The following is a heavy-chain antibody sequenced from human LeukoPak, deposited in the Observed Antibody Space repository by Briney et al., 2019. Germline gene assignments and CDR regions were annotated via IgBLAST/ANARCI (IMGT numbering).Heavy chain of an antibody. CDR1: GFTFSNYG. J-gene: IGHJ4*02. V-gene: IGHV3-30*03. D-gene: IGHD3-3*01. CDR2: ISYDGSKK. Sequence: GSLRLSCAASGFTFSNYGMHWVRQAPGKGLEWAAFISYDGSKKYYADSVKGRFTISRDNSKNTLYLQMNSLRTDDTAVYYCARVIGVYYCDHWGQGTLVTVSS. CDR3: ARVIGVYYCDH.